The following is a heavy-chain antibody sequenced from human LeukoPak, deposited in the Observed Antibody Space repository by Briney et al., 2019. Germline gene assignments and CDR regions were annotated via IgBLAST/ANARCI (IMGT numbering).Heavy chain of an antibody. CDR1: GGSISSYY. Sequence: SETLSLTCTVSGGSISSYYWSWIRQPPGTGLEWIGYIYYSGSTNYNPSLKSRVTISVDTSKNHFSLMLSSVTAADTAVYYCARVVEELLWFGELLGAFDIWGQGTMVTVSS. CDR3: ARVVEELLWFGELLGAFDI. V-gene: IGHV4-59*01. CDR2: IYYSGST. J-gene: IGHJ3*02. D-gene: IGHD3-10*01.